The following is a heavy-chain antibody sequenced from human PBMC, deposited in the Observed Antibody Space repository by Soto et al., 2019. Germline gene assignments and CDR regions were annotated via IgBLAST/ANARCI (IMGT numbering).Heavy chain of an antibody. CDR2: INPSGGST. V-gene: IGHV1-46*03. Sequence: QVQLVQSGAEVMQPGASVKVSCKASGYTFTSYYIQWVRQAPGQGLEWMGIINPSGGSTNYAQKFQGRXTXTXXTSTSTVHMELSSLRSEDTAIDYCSRGYPPRNQLGNLPGAFWGQGTLVTVSS. CDR1: GYTFTSYY. J-gene: IGHJ4*02. CDR3: SRGYPPRNQLGNLPGAF. D-gene: IGHD1-1*01.